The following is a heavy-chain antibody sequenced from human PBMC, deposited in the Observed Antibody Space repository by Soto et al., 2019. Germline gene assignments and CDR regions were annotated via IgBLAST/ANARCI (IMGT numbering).Heavy chain of an antibody. J-gene: IGHJ4*02. CDR1: GFTISSYW. V-gene: IGHV3-74*01. D-gene: IGHD4-4*01. Sequence: PGGSLRLSCAASGFTISSYWMHWVRQAPGKGLVWVSRINRDGSSISYVDSVKGRFTISRDNAKNTLYLQMNSLRAEDTAVYYCASEMFQDFSNYWGQGTLVTVSS. CDR2: INRDGSSI. CDR3: ASEMFQDFSNY.